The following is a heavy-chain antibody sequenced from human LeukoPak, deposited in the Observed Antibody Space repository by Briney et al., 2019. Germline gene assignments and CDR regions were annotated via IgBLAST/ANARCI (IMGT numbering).Heavy chain of an antibody. CDR2: IYSGGST. CDR1: SFTFSNYP. Sequence: GRSLRLSCAASSFTFSNYPFHWVRQAPGKGLEWVSVIYSGGSTYYADSVKGRFTISRDNSKNTLYLQMTSPRAEDTAVYYCARDLPFDYWGQGTLVTVSS. V-gene: IGHV3-53*01. J-gene: IGHJ4*02. CDR3: ARDLPFDY.